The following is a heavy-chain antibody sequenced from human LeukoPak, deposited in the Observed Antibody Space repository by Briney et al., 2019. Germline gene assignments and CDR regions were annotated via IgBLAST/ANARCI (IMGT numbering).Heavy chain of an antibody. CDR2: IYYSGST. V-gene: IGHV4-59*01. D-gene: IGHD4-23*01. CDR3: ARGNSRLSAFDY. J-gene: IGHJ4*02. CDR1: GGSISSYY. Sequence: PSGTLSLTCTVSGGSISSYYWSWIRQPPGKGLEWIGYIYYSGSTNYNPSLKSRVTISVDTSKNQFSLKLSSVTAADTAVYYCARGNSRLSAFDYWGQGTLVTVSS.